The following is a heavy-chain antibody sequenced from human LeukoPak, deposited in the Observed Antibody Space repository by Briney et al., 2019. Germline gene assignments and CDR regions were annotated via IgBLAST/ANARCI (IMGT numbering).Heavy chain of an antibody. CDR2: IYYSGST. CDR1: GASISSYY. Sequence: PSESLSLTCTVSGASISSYYWSWIRQPPGKGLEWIGYIYYSGSTNYNPSLKSRVTISVDTSKNQFSLKLSSVTAADTAVYYCASLRPGYCSGGSCSDGGWFDPWGQGTLVTVSS. J-gene: IGHJ5*02. D-gene: IGHD2-15*01. CDR3: ASLRPGYCSGGSCSDGGWFDP. V-gene: IGHV4-59*01.